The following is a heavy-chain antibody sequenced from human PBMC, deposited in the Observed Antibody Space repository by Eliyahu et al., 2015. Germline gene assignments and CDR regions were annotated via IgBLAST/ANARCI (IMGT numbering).Heavy chain of an antibody. CDR2: IFYSRGT. J-gene: IGHJ6*04. Sequence: QLQLQESGPGLVKPSETLSLTCTVSGGSISSASCYWGWLRQPPGKGLEWIGSIFYSRGTYYNPSLKSRVTISADTSKNQFSLTLSSVTAADTAVYYCARRVPGSPVDVWGKGTTVIVSS. CDR3: ARRVPGSPVDV. V-gene: IGHV4-39*01. D-gene: IGHD3-3*01. CDR1: GGSISSASCY.